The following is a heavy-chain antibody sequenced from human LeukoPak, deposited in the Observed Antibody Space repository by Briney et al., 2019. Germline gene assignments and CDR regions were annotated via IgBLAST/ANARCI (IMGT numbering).Heavy chain of an antibody. V-gene: IGHV4-59*01. CDR1: GGSISSYY. CDR2: IYYSGST. J-gene: IGHJ4*02. D-gene: IGHD3-10*01. Sequence: SETLSLTCTVSGGSISSYYWSWIRQPPGKGLEWIGYIYYSGSTNYNPSLKSRVTISVDTSKNQFSLRLSSVTAADTAVYYCARTRYYYNSRSYGAPYYFDYWGQGTLVTVSS. CDR3: ARTRYYYNSRSYGAPYYFDY.